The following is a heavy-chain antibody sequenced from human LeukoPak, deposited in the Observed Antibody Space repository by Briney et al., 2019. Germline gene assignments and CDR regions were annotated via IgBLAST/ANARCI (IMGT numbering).Heavy chain of an antibody. CDR1: GGSFSGYY. D-gene: IGHD1-1*01. Sequence: PSETLSLTCAVYGGSFSGYYWSWIRQPPGKGLEWIGEINHSGSTNYNPSLKSRVTIPVDTSKNQFSLKLSSVTAADTAVYYCARGKRVGLHYYGMDVWGQGTTVTVPS. CDR3: ARGKRVGLHYYGMDV. V-gene: IGHV4-34*01. CDR2: INHSGST. J-gene: IGHJ6*02.